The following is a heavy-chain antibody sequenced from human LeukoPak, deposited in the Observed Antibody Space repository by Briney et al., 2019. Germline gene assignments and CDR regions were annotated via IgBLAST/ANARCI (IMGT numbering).Heavy chain of an antibody. D-gene: IGHD3-22*01. CDR2: ISYDGSNK. Sequence: GGSLRLSCAASGFTFSSYAMHWVRQAPGKGLEWVAVISYDGSNKYYADSVKGRFTISRDNSKNTLYLQMNSLRAEDTAVYYCAKDRARWLSLPSWFDPWGQGTLVTVSS. J-gene: IGHJ5*02. V-gene: IGHV3-30*18. CDR3: AKDRARWLSLPSWFDP. CDR1: GFTFSSYA.